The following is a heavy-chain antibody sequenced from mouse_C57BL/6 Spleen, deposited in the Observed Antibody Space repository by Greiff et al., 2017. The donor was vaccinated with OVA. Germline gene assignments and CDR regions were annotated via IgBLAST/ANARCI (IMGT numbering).Heavy chain of an antibody. V-gene: IGHV1-69*01. J-gene: IGHJ3*01. CDR1: GYTFTSYW. CDR2: IDPSDSYT. Sequence: QVQLQQPGAELVMPGASVKLSCKASGYTFTSYWMHWVKQRPGQGLEWIGEIDPSDSYTNYNQKFKGKSTLTVDKSSSTAYMQLSSLTSEDSAVYYCARDDSAGSYWGQGTLVTVSA. D-gene: IGHD3-2*02. CDR3: ARDDSAGSY.